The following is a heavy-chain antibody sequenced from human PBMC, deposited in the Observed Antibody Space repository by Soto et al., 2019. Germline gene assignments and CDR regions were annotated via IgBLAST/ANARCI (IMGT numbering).Heavy chain of an antibody. CDR1: GGSISSGDYY. J-gene: IGHJ4*02. D-gene: IGHD6-13*01. CDR3: ASGLQQLVR. CDR2: IYYSGST. Sequence: SETLSLTCTVSGGSISSGDYYRSWIRQPPGKGLEWIGYIYYSGSTYYNPSLKSRLTISVDTSKNQFSLKLSSVTAADTAVYYCASGLQQLVRWGQGTLVTVSS. V-gene: IGHV4-30-4*01.